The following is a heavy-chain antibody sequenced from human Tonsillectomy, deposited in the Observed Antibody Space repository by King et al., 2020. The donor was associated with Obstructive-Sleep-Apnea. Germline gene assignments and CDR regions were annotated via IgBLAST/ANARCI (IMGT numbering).Heavy chain of an antibody. J-gene: IGHJ4*02. CDR2: IFYSGSS. CDR3: ARVVSVDYSYGHMDI. CDR1: GGSIRSGTYY. Sequence: QLQESGPGLVKPSETLSLTCSVSGGSIRSGTYYWGWIRQTPGRGLMWIGSIFYSGSSYYNPSLESRVTISVDTSKNQFSLRLSSVTAADTAVYYCARVVSVDYSYGHMDIWVQGTLVTVSS. D-gene: IGHD5-18*01. V-gene: IGHV4-39*07.